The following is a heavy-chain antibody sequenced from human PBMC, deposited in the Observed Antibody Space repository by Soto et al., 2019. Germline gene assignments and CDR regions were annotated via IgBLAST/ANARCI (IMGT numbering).Heavy chain of an antibody. CDR2: VYSGGST. Sequence: GGSLRLSCAASGFTVSSNYMSWVRQAPGKGLEWVSVVYSGGSTYYADSVKGRFTISRHNSKNTLYLQMNSLRAEDTAVYDCARDRGYSGSYYDAFDIWGQGTMVTVSS. D-gene: IGHD1-26*01. CDR1: GFTVSSNY. J-gene: IGHJ3*02. CDR3: ARDRGYSGSYYDAFDI. V-gene: IGHV3-66*01.